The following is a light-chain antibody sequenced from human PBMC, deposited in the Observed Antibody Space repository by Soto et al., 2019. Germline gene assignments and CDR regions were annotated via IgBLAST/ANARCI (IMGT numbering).Light chain of an antibody. CDR3: QQYNSYWT. J-gene: IGKJ1*01. CDR1: QSFNSIY. V-gene: IGKV3-20*01. Sequence: EIVLTQYPGTLSLSPGERATLSCRASQSFNSIYLAWYQQKPGQAPRLLIYGASSRATGIPDRFSGSGSGTDFTLTISSLQPDDFATYYCQQYNSYWTFGQGTMVDI. CDR2: GAS.